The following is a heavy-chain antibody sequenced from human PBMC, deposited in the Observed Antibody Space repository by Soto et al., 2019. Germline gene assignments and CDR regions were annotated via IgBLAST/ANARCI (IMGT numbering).Heavy chain of an antibody. J-gene: IGHJ3*02. CDR1: GGXISSYY. D-gene: IGHD1-1*01. V-gene: IGHV4-59*08. Sequence: VXLXXXGXGLVKPSETLSLTCTVSGGXISSYYWSWIRQPPGKGLEWIGYIYYSGSTNYNPSLKSRVTISVDTSKNQFSLKLSSVTAADTAVYYCARHGRWHDLDIWGQGTMVTVSS. CDR3: ARHGRWHDLDI. CDR2: IYYSGST.